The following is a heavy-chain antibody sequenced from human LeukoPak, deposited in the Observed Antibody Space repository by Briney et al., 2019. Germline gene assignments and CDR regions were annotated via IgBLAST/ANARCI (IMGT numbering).Heavy chain of an antibody. Sequence: GGSLRLSCAASGFSFSVYWMSWVRQAPGRGLEWVANIKPDGSEKNYGDSVKGRFTISRDNAKNTLYLQMNSLRAVDTAVYYCAKGYSYGHYDYWGQGTLVTVSS. CDR2: IKPDGSEK. CDR3: AKGYSYGHYDY. CDR1: GFSFSVYW. J-gene: IGHJ4*02. D-gene: IGHD5-18*01. V-gene: IGHV3-7*01.